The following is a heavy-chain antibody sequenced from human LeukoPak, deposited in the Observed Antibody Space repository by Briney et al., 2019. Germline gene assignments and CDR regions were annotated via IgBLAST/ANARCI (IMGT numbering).Heavy chain of an antibody. CDR1: GFTFSDYY. D-gene: IGHD6-19*01. CDR3: ARDSTVATYYGVDV. Sequence: GGSLRLSCAASGFTFSDYYMSWVRQAPGKGLEWGSYISSSGSTIYYADSVKGRFTISRDNAKNSLYLQMNSLRAEDTAVYYCARDSTVATYYGVDVWGQGTTVTVSS. CDR2: ISSSGSTI. V-gene: IGHV3-11*01. J-gene: IGHJ6*02.